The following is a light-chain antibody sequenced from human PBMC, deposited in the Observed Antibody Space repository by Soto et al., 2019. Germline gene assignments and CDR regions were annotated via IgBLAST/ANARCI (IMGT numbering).Light chain of an antibody. V-gene: IGKV1-39*01. CDR2: AAS. J-gene: IGKJ4*01. CDR3: QQTYSAPLT. CDR1: QSMSIF. Sequence: GDRVTITCRASQSMSIFLNWYQQKPGKAPKLLIFAASSLQSGVPSRFSGRGSGTDFILTISSLQPEDFATYYCQQTYSAPLTFGGGTKVEIK.